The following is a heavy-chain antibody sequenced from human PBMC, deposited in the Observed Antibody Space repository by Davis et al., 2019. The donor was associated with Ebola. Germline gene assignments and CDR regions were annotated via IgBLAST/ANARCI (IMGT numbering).Heavy chain of an antibody. CDR1: GGSFSGYY. D-gene: IGHD4-11*01. CDR3: ASFMTTVTTGWFDP. CDR2: INHSGST. Sequence: MPGGSLRLSCAVYGGSFSGYYWSWIRQPPGKGLEWIGEINHSGSTYYNPSLKSRVTISVDRSKNQFSLKLSSVTAADTAVYYCASFMTTVTTGWFDPWGQGTLVTVSS. J-gene: IGHJ5*02. V-gene: IGHV4-34*01.